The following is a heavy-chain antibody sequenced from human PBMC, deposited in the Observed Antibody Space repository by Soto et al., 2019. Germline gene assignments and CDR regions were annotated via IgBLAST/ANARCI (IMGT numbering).Heavy chain of an antibody. D-gene: IGHD3-16*01. V-gene: IGHV3-66*01. CDR3: AAYSHKGY. Sequence: EEQLVESGGDLVQPGGSLRLSCAASGFTVSNNYMSWVRQAPGKGLEWGSLIYSGGSTYYADSVKGRFTISRDSSKNTLYLQTNGLRAEDTAMYYCAAYSHKGYWGQGTLVTVSS. CDR1: GFTVSNNY. J-gene: IGHJ4*02. CDR2: IYSGGST.